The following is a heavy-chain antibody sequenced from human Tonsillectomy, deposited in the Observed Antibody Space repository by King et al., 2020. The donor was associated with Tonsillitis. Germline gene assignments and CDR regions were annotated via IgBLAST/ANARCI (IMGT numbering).Heavy chain of an antibody. D-gene: IGHD4-11*01. Sequence: QLVQSGAEVKKPGSSVKVSCKASGGTFSSYAISWVRQAPGQGLEWMGWLIPIFGTANYAQKFQGRVTITADKSTGTAYKELSSLSSEDTAVYYCARNYYSNYDSYYFDYWGQGTLVTVSS. CDR2: LIPIFGTA. CDR1: GGTFSSYA. V-gene: IGHV1-69*06. CDR3: ARNYYSNYDSYYFDY. J-gene: IGHJ4*02.